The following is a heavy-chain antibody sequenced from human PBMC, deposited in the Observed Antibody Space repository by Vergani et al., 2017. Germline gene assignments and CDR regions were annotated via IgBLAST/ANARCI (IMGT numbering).Heavy chain of an antibody. CDR2: MNPNSGNT. D-gene: IGHD6-19*01. Sequence: QVQLVQSGAEVKKPGASVKVSCKASGYTFTSYDINWVRQATGQGLEWMGWMNPNSGNTGYAQKFQGRVTMTRNTSISTAYMELSSLRSEDTAVYYCATARGAVAGTAEYFQHWGQGTLVTVSS. CDR1: GYTFTSYD. J-gene: IGHJ1*01. CDR3: ATARGAVAGTAEYFQH. V-gene: IGHV1-8*01.